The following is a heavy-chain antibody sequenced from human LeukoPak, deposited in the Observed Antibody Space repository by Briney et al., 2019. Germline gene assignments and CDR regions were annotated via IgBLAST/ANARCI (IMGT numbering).Heavy chain of an antibody. V-gene: IGHV3-15*01. Sequence: PGGSLRLSCATSGLTFTSAWLTWVRQAPGKGLEWVGRIKSKSVGETTDYAEPVKGRFTISRDDSENTLYLQMNSLKNEDTAVYYCTTHSGNDLRSWGQGTLVTVSS. CDR3: TTHSGNDLRS. CDR2: IKSKSVGETT. D-gene: IGHD5-12*01. J-gene: IGHJ5*02. CDR1: GLTFTSAW.